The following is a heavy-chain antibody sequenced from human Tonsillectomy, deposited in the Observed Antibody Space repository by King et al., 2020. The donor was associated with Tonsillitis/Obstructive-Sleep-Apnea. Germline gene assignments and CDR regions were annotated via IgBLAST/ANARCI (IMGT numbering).Heavy chain of an antibody. CDR1: VGPVSSSDYY. J-gene: IGHJ6*03. CDR2: IFYNGDP. D-gene: IGHD3-16*01. V-gene: IGHV4-39*01. CDR3: VRQSDFVSGSPCDYCYSTDV. Sequence: QLQESGPALVKPSETLSLTCTVSVGPVSSSDYYWGWVRQAPGKGLEWIGSIFYNGDPYSNPSLKNRVAISVDTTKNQFSLKLNSVTAPDTAVYYCVRQSDFVSGSPCDYCYSTDVWGKGNTVTVPS.